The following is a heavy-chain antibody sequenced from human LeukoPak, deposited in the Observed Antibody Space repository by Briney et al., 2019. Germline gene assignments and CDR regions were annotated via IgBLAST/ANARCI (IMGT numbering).Heavy chain of an antibody. D-gene: IGHD4-23*01. J-gene: IGHJ5*02. Sequence: SETLSLTCTVSGGSISSYYWRWIRQPPGKGLEWIGYIYYSGSTNYNPSLKSRVTISVDTSKNQFSLKLSSVTAADTAVYYCARDYGGNDYNWFDPWGQGTLVTVSS. CDR2: IYYSGST. CDR3: ARDYGGNDYNWFDP. CDR1: GGSISSYY. V-gene: IGHV4-59*01.